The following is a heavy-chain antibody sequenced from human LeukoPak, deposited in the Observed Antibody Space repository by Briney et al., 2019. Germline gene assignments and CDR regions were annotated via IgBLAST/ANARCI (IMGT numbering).Heavy chain of an antibody. V-gene: IGHV3-30*04. CDR2: ISYDGSNK. Sequence: GGSLRLSCAASGFTFSSYAMHWVRQAPGKGLEWVAVISYDGSNKYYADSVKGRFTISRDSSKNTLYPQMNSLRAEDTAVYYCARKSFWSGYNWFDPWGQGTLVTVSS. CDR1: GFTFSSYA. D-gene: IGHD3-3*01. J-gene: IGHJ5*02. CDR3: ARKSFWSGYNWFDP.